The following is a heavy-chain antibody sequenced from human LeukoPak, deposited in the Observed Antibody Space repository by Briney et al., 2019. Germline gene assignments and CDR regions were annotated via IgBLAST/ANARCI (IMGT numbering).Heavy chain of an antibody. V-gene: IGHV3-23*01. D-gene: IGHD1-26*01. CDR1: GFTFSSYA. CDR3: TRVGPSTVVDY. Sequence: PGGSLRLSCAASGFTFSSYAMSWVRQAPGKGLEWVSVISGSGGSTYYADSVKGRFTISRDNSKNTLYLQMNSLRVEDTAVYYCTRVGPSTVVDYWGQGTQVTVSS. J-gene: IGHJ4*02. CDR2: ISGSGGST.